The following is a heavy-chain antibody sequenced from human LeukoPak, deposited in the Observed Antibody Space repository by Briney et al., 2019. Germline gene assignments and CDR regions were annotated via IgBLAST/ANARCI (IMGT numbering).Heavy chain of an antibody. Sequence: GGSLRLSCAASGFTFTNYRMDWVRQAQGKGLEWVANINQGGSEKYYVDSVKGRFTISRDNAKNSLYLQLNNLRADDTALYYCSRSLDYWGQGTLVTVSS. CDR1: GFTFTNYR. V-gene: IGHV3-7*03. CDR3: SRSLDY. J-gene: IGHJ4*02. CDR2: INQGGSEK.